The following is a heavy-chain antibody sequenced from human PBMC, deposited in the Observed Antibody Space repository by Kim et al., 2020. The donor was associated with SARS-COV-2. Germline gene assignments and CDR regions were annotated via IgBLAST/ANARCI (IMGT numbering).Heavy chain of an antibody. J-gene: IGHJ6*02. CDR3: AKVYCSSSSCPFPYYYGMDV. Sequence: RFTISRDNSKNTLYLQMNSLRAEDTAVHYCAKVYCSSSSCPFPYYYGMDVWGQGTTVTVSS. V-gene: IGHV3-23*01. D-gene: IGHD2-2*01.